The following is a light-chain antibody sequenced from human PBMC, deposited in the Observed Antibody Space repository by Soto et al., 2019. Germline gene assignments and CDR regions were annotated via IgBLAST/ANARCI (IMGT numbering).Light chain of an antibody. V-gene: IGLV2-14*01. J-gene: IGLJ1*01. Sequence: QSALSHPASVCWSLGDSITISCTGTSSDIGVYNSVSWYQYHPGKVPRLLIFEVSDRPSGVSNRFSGSKSGNTASLTISGLQAEDEADYFCSSYVSGDNYVFGAGTKVTVL. CDR3: SSYVSGDNYV. CDR2: EVS. CDR1: SSDIGVYNS.